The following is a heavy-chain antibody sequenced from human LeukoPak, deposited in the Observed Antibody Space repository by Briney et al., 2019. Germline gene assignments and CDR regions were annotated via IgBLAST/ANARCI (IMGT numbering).Heavy chain of an antibody. CDR1: GGSISSSYSY. Sequence: SETLSLTCTVSGGSISSSYSYWGWIRQPPGKGLEWIGNIYYSGSTYYNPSLKSRVTISADTSQNQFSLKLSSVTAADTAVYYCASRKLGNDYWGQGTLVTVSS. CDR2: IYYSGST. D-gene: IGHD7-27*01. V-gene: IGHV4-39*07. J-gene: IGHJ4*02. CDR3: ASRKLGNDY.